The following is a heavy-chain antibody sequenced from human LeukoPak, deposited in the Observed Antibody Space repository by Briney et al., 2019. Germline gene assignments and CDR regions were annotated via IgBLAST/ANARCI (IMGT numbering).Heavy chain of an antibody. CDR1: GFTFNSYE. Sequence: GGSLRLSCAASGFTFNSYEIDWVRQAPGKGLEWVSFISSSGSTRDYADSVKGRFTISRDNSKNTLYLQMNSLRAEDTAVYYCANSLDGYNYLFDYWGQGTLVTVSS. V-gene: IGHV3-48*03. D-gene: IGHD5-24*01. CDR2: ISSSGSTR. J-gene: IGHJ4*02. CDR3: ANSLDGYNYLFDY.